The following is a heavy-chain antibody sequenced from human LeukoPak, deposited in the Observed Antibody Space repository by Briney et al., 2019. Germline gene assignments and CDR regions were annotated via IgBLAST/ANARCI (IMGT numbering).Heavy chain of an antibody. CDR2: IYSGGST. D-gene: IGHD6-13*01. V-gene: IGHV3-66*01. J-gene: IGHJ3*02. Sequence: GGSLRLSCAASGFTVSSNYMSWVRQAPGKGLEWVSVIYSGGSTYYADSVKGRFTISRDNSKNTLYLQMNSLRAEDTAVYYCASPGGGQQLVPPLEDAFDIWGQGTMVTVSS. CDR3: ASPGGGQQLVPPLEDAFDI. CDR1: GFTVSSNY.